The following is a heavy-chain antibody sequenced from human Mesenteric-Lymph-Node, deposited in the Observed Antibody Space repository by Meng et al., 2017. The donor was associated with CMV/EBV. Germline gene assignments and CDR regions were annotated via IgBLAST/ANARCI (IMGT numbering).Heavy chain of an antibody. V-gene: IGHV1-69*04. CDR3: ARDRSINYYGSGSYYQGGFDY. CDR1: YA. CDR2: IIPILGIA. D-gene: IGHD3-10*01. J-gene: IGHJ4*02. Sequence: YASSWVRQAPGQGLEWMGRIIPILGIANYARKFQGRVTITADKSTSTAYMELSSLRSEDTAVYYCARDRSINYYGSGSYYQGGFDYWGQGTLVTVSS.